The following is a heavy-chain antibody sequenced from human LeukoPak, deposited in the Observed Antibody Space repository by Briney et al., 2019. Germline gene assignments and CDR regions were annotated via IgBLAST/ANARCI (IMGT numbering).Heavy chain of an antibody. V-gene: IGHV1-69*04. CDR3: AHASACGSGSLDY. Sequence: ASVKVSCKASGGTFSSYAISWVRQAPGQGLEWMGRIIPILGIANYAQKFQGRVTITADKSTSTAYMELRSLRAEDTAVYYCAHASACGSGSLDYWGQGTLATVSS. J-gene: IGHJ4*02. CDR2: IIPILGIA. D-gene: IGHD3-10*01. CDR1: GGTFSSYA.